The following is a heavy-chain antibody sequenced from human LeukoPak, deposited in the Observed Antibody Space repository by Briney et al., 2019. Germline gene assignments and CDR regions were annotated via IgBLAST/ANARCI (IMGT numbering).Heavy chain of an antibody. J-gene: IGHJ4*02. D-gene: IGHD3-10*01. Sequence: MPSETLSLTCTVSGGSISSYYWSWIRQPPGKGLEWIGYIYYSGSTNYNPSLKSRVTISVDTSKNQFSLKLSSVTAADTAVYYCARVYGSGSYYEMNFDYWGQGTLVTVSS. CDR3: ARVYGSGSYYEMNFDY. CDR2: IYYSGST. V-gene: IGHV4-59*01. CDR1: GGSISSYY.